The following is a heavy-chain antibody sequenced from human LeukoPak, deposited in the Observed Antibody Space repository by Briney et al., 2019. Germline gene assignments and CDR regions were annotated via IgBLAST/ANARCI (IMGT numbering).Heavy chain of an antibody. CDR1: GYTFTSYG. CDR2: ISVYNGNT. Sequence: GASVKVSCKASGYTFTSYGFNWVRQAPGQGLEWIGYISVYNGNTDYAESLQGRVTMTTDTSTNTVYMELRSLRSDDTAVYYCARSPHDSSGYFYFDHWGQGTLVTVSS. D-gene: IGHD3-22*01. V-gene: IGHV1-18*04. CDR3: ARSPHDSSGYFYFDH. J-gene: IGHJ4*02.